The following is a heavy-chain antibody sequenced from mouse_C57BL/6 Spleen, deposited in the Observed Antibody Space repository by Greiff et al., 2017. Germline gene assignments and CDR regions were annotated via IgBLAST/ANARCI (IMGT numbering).Heavy chain of an antibody. CDR1: GFTFSSYT. CDR2: ISGGGGNT. CDR3: ARQGYYCDY. V-gene: IGHV5-9*01. Sequence: EVKVVESGGGLVKPGGSLKLSCAASGFTFSSYTMSWVRQTPEKRLEWVATISGGGGNTYYPDSVKGRFTISRDNAKNTLYLQMSSLRSEDTALCYCARQGYYCDYWGQGTTLTVSS. J-gene: IGHJ2*01.